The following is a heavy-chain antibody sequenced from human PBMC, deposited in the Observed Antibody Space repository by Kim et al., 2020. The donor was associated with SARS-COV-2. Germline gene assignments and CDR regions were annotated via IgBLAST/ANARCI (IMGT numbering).Heavy chain of an antibody. D-gene: IGHD1-1*01. CDR1: GGSISSRPYY. CDR3: ARHEGRNAASGNWFDP. CDR2: MSNSGNT. V-gene: IGHV4-39*01. Sequence: SETLSLTCTVCGGSISSRPYYWGWIRQPPGKGLEWIGSMSNSGNTYYSPSLKTRVSISVDTSENQFSLKVSSVTAADTAVYYCARHEGRNAASGNWFDPWGQGTLVSVSS. J-gene: IGHJ5*02.